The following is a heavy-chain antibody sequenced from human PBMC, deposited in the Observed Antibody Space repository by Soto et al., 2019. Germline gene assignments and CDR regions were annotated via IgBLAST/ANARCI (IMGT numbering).Heavy chain of an antibody. J-gene: IGHJ4*02. D-gene: IGHD3-22*01. CDR1: GGSISSYY. Sequence: SETLSLTCTVSGGSISSYYWSWIRQPPGKGLEWIGYIYYSGSTNYNPSLKSRVTISVDTSKNQFSLKLSSVTAADTAVYYCARVRWDSSGYYHYDYWGQGTLVTVSS. CDR3: ARVRWDSSGYYHYDY. V-gene: IGHV4-59*01. CDR2: IYYSGST.